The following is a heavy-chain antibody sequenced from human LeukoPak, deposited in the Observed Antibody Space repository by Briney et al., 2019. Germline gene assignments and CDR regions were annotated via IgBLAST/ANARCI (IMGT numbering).Heavy chain of an antibody. D-gene: IGHD3-22*01. CDR1: GYTFTSYY. Sequence: ASVKVSCKASGYTFTSYYMHWVRQAPGQGLEWMGIINPSGGSTSYAQKFQGRVTMTRDTSTSTVYMELSSLRSEDTAVYHCARDYYDSSGYYILDYWGQGTLVTVSS. CDR2: INPSGGST. J-gene: IGHJ4*02. CDR3: ARDYYDSSGYYILDY. V-gene: IGHV1-46*01.